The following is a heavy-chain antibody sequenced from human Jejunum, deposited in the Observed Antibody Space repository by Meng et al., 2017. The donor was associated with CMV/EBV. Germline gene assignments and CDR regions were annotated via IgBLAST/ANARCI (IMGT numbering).Heavy chain of an antibody. CDR1: GYIFTDYY. CDR2: INPSGYNT. V-gene: IGHV1-46*01. J-gene: IGHJ6*02. CDR3: AKEGVLYGMDV. D-gene: IGHD4/OR15-4a*01. Sequence: KASGYIFTDYYLHWVRQAPGHGLEWMALINPSGYNTNYTQKFQGRITVTRDTSTRTVYMELNNLTFEDTAVYYCAKEGVLYGMDVWGQGTTVTVSS.